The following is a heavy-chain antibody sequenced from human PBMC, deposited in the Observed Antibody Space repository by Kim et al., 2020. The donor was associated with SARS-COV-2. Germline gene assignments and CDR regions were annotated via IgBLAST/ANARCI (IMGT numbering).Heavy chain of an antibody. CDR1: GFTFSNYN. CDR2: ISSSGSYV. V-gene: IGHV3-21*01. CDR3: ATEDWESRYFDL. Sequence: GGSLRLSCAASGFTFSNYNMNWVRQAPGKGLEWVSFISSSGSYVYYADSVKGRFTISRDNAKNSLYLQMNSLRAEDTAVYYCATEDWESRYFDLWGRGTLVTVSS. D-gene: IGHD3-9*01. J-gene: IGHJ2*01.